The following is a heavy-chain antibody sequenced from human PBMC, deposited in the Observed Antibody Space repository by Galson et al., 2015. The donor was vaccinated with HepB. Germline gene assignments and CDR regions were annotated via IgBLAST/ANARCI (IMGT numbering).Heavy chain of an antibody. CDR2: ISYDGSNK. CDR3: ARGTYYYDSSGYYWFDY. V-gene: IGHV3-30-3*01. CDR1: GFTFSSYA. J-gene: IGHJ4*02. Sequence: SLRLSCAASGFTFSSYAMHWVRQAPGKGLEWVAVISYDGSNKYYADSVKGRFTISRDSSKNTLYLQMNSLRAEDTAVYYCARGTYYYDSSGYYWFDYWGQGTLVTVSS. D-gene: IGHD3-22*01.